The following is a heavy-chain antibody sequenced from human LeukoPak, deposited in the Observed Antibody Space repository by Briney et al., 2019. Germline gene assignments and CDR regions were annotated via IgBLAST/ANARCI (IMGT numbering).Heavy chain of an antibody. J-gene: IGHJ4*02. CDR3: AKDRYSSSSPVDY. CDR2: ISYDGSNK. V-gene: IGHV3-30*04. CDR1: GFTFSSYA. Sequence: GGSLRLSCAASGFTFSSYALHWVRQAPGKGLEWVAVISYDGSNKYYADSVKGRFSISRDNSKNTLYLQMNSLRAEDTAAYYCAKDRYSSSSPVDYWGQGTLVTVSS. D-gene: IGHD6-6*01.